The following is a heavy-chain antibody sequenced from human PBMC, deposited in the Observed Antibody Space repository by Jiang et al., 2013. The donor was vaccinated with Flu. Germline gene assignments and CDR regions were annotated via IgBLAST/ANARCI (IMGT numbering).Heavy chain of an antibody. CDR1: GGSIRSGGYY. CDR2: MITWEH. V-gene: IGHV4-31*03. D-gene: IGHD3-22*01. CDR3: ARPSRVTMRAGAFDI. J-gene: IGHJ3*02. Sequence: GLVKPSQTLSLTCSVSGGSIRSGGYYWSWIRQHPGKGLEWIGYMITWEHLLXPSLESRVTISLDTSKNQLSLRLTSLTAADTAVYYCARPSRVTMRAGAFDIWGQGTMVTVSS.